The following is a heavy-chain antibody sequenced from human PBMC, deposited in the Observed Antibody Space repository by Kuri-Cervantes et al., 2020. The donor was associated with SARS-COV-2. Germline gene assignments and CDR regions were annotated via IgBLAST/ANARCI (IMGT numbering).Heavy chain of an antibody. CDR1: GYTFNSYG. V-gene: IGHV1-18*01. Sequence: ASVKVSCKASGYTFNSYGIIWVRQAPGQGLEWMGWISAYNGNTNYAQKLQGRVTMTTDTSTSTAYMELRSLRSDDTAVYYCAREAYYDSSGYFGDYVRMDVWGQGTTVTVSS. CDR3: AREAYYDSSGYFGDYVRMDV. D-gene: IGHD3-22*01. CDR2: ISAYNGNT. J-gene: IGHJ6*02.